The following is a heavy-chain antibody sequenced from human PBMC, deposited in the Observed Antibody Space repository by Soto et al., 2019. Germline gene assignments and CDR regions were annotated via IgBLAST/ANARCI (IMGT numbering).Heavy chain of an antibody. V-gene: IGHV3-23*01. CDR3: AKGRLSFDF. J-gene: IGHJ4*02. CDR2: VSANADGT. CDR1: GFMFRNYA. Sequence: GGSLRLSCATSGFMFRNYAMNWVRQAPGKGLEWVSFVSANADGTFYADSVKGRFSISRDNSKNILYLQMNNLRVEDTAIYYCAKGRLSFDFWGPGTLVTVSS.